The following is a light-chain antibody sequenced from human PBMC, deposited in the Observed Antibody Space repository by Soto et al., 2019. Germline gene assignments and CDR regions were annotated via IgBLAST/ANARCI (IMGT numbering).Light chain of an antibody. CDR1: SSNIVTNH. J-gene: IGLJ3*02. Sequence: QSVLTQPPSASGTPGQRVTISCSGSSSNIVTNHVYWYQHLPGTAPKLLIYRNSLRPSGVPDRFSGSKSGTSASLAISGIRFEDEADYYCAAWDDSLSGWVFGGGTKLTVL. CDR3: AAWDDSLSGWV. CDR2: RNS. V-gene: IGLV1-47*01.